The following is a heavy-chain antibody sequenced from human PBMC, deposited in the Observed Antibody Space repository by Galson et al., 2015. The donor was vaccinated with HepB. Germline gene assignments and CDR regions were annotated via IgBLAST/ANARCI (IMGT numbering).Heavy chain of an antibody. D-gene: IGHD2-2*01. Sequence: ETLSLTCTVSGGSISSYYWSWIRQPPGKGLEWIEYIYYSGSTNYNPSLKSRVTISVDTSKNQSSLKLSSVTAADTAVYHCARARPLGRVVPAAMDYYYGMDVWGQGTTVTVSS. CDR1: GGSISSYY. J-gene: IGHJ6*02. CDR3: ARARPLGRVVPAAMDYYYGMDV. CDR2: IYYSGST. V-gene: IGHV4-59*01.